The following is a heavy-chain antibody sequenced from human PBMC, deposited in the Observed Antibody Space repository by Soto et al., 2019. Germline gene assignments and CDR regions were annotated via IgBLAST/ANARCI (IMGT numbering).Heavy chain of an antibody. V-gene: IGHV4-34*01. CDR3: ARGLNRITMVRGAFDP. J-gene: IGHJ5*02. CDR2: INHSGST. CDR1: GGSFSGYY. Sequence: QVQLQQWGAGLLKPSETLSLTCAVYGGSFSGYYWSWIRQPPGKGLEWIGEINHSGSTNYNPSLKRRVTISVDTSKNQCSLKLSSVTAAGTAVYYCARGLNRITMVRGAFDPWGQGTLVTVSS. D-gene: IGHD3-10*01.